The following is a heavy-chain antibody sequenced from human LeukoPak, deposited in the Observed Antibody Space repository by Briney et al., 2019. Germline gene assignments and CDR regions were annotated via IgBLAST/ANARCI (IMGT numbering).Heavy chain of an antibody. J-gene: IGHJ4*02. CDR3: AKDFSEYDILTGFDY. D-gene: IGHD3-9*01. CDR1: GFKFDDYA. V-gene: IGHV3-9*01. Sequence: QSGGSLRLSCAASGFKFDDYAMHWVRQRPGKGLEWVAGISWNSVNIGYADSVKDRFTTSRDSAKNTLYLQMNSLRTEDTALYYCAKDFSEYDILTGFDYWGQGTLVTVSS. CDR2: ISWNSVNI.